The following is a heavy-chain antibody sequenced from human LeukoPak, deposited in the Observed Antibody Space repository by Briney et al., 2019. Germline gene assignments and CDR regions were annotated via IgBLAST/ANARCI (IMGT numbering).Heavy chain of an antibody. V-gene: IGHV3-30-3*01. CDR3: ARDPDLGYCTNSVCYYFDY. CDR2: MSYDGSIK. Sequence: GESLTLSCAVSGFTFISYYGHWVRQPPGKGLEWVAYMSYDGSIKIYPASEKGRFIILSDNSKNLLYLEMNSLRLDDTAVYYCARDPDLGYCTNSVCYYFDYWGQGTLVTVSS. CDR1: GFTFISYY. D-gene: IGHD2-8*01. J-gene: IGHJ4*02.